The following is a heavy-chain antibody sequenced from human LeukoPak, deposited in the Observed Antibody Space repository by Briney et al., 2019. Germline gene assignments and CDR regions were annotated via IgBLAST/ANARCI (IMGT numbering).Heavy chain of an antibody. J-gene: IGHJ4*02. CDR1: GYTFTGSY. Sequence: GASVKVSCKASGYTFTGSYMDWVRQAPGQGLEWMGGIIPIFGTANYAQKFQGRVTITADESTSTAYMELSSLRSEDTAVYYCALRITIFGVVPVYWGQGTLVTVSS. D-gene: IGHD3-3*01. CDR3: ALRITIFGVVPVY. CDR2: IIPIFGTA. V-gene: IGHV1-69*13.